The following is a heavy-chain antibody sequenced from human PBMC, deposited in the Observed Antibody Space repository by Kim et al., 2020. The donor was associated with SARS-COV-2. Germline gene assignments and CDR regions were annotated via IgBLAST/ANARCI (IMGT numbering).Heavy chain of an antibody. J-gene: IGHJ4*02. V-gene: IGHV3-15*01. CDR2: IKSKAGGETI. D-gene: IGHD2-8*01. CDR3: ADYWPNVDY. Sequence: GGSLRLSCAASGFIFSNAWMNWVRQAPGKGLEWLGRIKSKAGGETIDYAAPVKGRFTISRDDSTNTVSLQMNNLKTEDTGVYYCADYWPNVDYWGQGTLVAVSS. CDR1: GFIFSNAW.